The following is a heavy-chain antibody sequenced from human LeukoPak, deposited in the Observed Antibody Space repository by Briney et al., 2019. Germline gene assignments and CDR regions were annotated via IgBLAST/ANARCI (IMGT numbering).Heavy chain of an antibody. D-gene: IGHD6-6*01. CDR3: ARDRSSSTRDFDY. J-gene: IGHJ4*02. CDR2: INPNSGGT. V-gene: IGHV1-2*02. Sequence: GASVKVSCKASGYTFTGYYMHWVRQAPGQGLEWMGWINPNSGGTNYEQKFQGRVTMTRDTSISTAYMEVSRLRSDDTAVYYCARDRSSSTRDFDYWGQGTLVTVSS. CDR1: GYTFTGYY.